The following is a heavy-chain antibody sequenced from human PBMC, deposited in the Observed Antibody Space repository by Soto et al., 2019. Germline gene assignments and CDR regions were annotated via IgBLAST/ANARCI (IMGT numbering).Heavy chain of an antibody. CDR1: GFTFSNYG. J-gene: IGHJ6*02. CDR2: ISYDGSNK. D-gene: IGHD3-10*01. V-gene: IGHV3-30*18. Sequence: QVQLVESGGGVVQPGRSLRLSCAASGFTFSNYGMHWVRQAPGKGLEWVAVISYDGSNKYYADSVKGRFTVSRDNSKNTLYLQMNSLRTEYTAVYYCAKDVSLWTNYYYYGMDVWGQGTTVTVAS. CDR3: AKDVSLWTNYYYYGMDV.